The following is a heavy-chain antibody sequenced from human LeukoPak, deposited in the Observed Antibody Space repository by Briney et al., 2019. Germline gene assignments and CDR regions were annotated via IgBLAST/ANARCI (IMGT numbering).Heavy chain of an antibody. CDR2: IGLSGSPL. CDR3: ARKDFISGSFSY. V-gene: IGHV3-11*04. Sequence: CIGLSGSPLDYADSVRGRFTISRDNAKNSLYLDMNSLRAQDTAVYYCARKDFISGSFSYWGQGTLVTVSS. D-gene: IGHD5-12*01. J-gene: IGHJ4*02.